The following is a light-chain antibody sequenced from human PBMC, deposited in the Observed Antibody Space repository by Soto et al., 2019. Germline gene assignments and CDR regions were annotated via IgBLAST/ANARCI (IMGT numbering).Light chain of an antibody. CDR1: HSISSY. V-gene: IGKV1-39*01. Sequence: DIHMPPSPSSLSASVGDRVTITCRASHSISSYLNWYQQKPGKAPKLLIDAASRLQSGVPSSCSGRGSGTDFTLTISSLQPEDLATYYSEHDNIYRTCGQGTNV. CDR2: AAS. J-gene: IGKJ1*01. CDR3: EHDNIYRT.